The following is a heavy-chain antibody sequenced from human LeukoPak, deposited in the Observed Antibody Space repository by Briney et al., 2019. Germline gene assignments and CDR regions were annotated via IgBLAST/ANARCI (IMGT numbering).Heavy chain of an antibody. D-gene: IGHD2-2*01. V-gene: IGHV1-2*02. CDR2: INPNSGGT. CDR1: GYTFTGYY. CDR3: ARPIVVVPAADEGFDY. J-gene: IGHJ4*02. Sequence: ASVKVSCKASGYTFTGYYMHWVRQAPGQGLEWVGWINPNSGGTNYAQKFQGRVTMTRDTSISTAYMELSRLRSDDTAVYYCARPIVVVPAADEGFDYWGQGTLVTVSS.